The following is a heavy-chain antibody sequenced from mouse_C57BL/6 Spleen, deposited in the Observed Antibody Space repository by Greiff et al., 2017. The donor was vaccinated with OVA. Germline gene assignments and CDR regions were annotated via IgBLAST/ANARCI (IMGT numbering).Heavy chain of an antibody. V-gene: IGHV14-3*01. J-gene: IGHJ2*01. D-gene: IGHD1-1*01. CDR2: IDPANGNT. Sequence: VQLQQSVAELVRPGASVKLSCTASGFNIKNTYMHWVKQRPEQGLEWIGRIDPANGNTKYAQKFPGKATITVDTSSNTAYLQLSSLTSEDTSIYYYARWCYYGSSYRDFDYWGQGTTLTVSS. CDR3: ARWCYYGSSYRDFDY. CDR1: GFNIKNTY.